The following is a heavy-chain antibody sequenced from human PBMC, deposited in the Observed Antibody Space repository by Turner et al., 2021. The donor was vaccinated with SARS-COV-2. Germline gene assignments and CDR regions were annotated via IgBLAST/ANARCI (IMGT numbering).Heavy chain of an antibody. CDR3: VSAGAFVVVPARPYYYYGMDV. J-gene: IGHJ6*02. Sequence: EVQLVESGGGLVKPGGSLRLCCAASGFTFSSYSMNWVREAPGKELKCVSSISGRSNYKYYADSVKGRFTISRDNAKNSLYLQMNSLRAEDTAVYYCVSAGAFVVVPARPYYYYGMDVWGQGTTVTVSS. V-gene: IGHV3-21*01. CDR2: ISGRSNYK. D-gene: IGHD2-2*01. CDR1: GFTFSSYS.